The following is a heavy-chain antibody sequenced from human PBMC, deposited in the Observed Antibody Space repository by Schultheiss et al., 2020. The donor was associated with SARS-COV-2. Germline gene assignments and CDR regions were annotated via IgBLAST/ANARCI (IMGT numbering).Heavy chain of an antibody. CDR1: GESFNGFS. D-gene: IGHD6-13*01. CDR3: ACYSSSWYNY. J-gene: IGHJ4*02. Sequence: SETLSLTCAVYGESFNGFSWTWIRQSPGKGLEWIGQVSHSGATHYSPSLKSRVTISVDTSKNQFSLKLSSVTAADTAVYYCACYSSSWYNYWGQGTLVTVSS. CDR2: VSHSGAT. V-gene: IGHV4-34*01.